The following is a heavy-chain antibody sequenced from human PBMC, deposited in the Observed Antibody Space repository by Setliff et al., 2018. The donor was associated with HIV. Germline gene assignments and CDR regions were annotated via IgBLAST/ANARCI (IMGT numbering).Heavy chain of an antibody. V-gene: IGHV7-4-1*02. CDR1: GYTFTSYA. J-gene: IGHJ3*02. Sequence: ASVKVSCKASGYTFTSYAMNWVRQAPGQGLGWMGWINTNTGNPTYAQGFTGRFVFSLDTSVSTAYLQISSLKAEDTAAYYCARDYDPGILRYFDRYPDAFDIWGQGTMVTVSS. D-gene: IGHD3-9*01. CDR3: ARDYDPGILRYFDRYPDAFDI. CDR2: INTNTGNP.